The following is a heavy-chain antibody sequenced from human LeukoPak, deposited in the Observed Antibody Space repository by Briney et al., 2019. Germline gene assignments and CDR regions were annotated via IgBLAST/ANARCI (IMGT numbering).Heavy chain of an antibody. CDR1: GSSIISYY. J-gene: IGHJ4*02. CDR2: NYYSGST. V-gene: IGHV4-59*01. CDR3: ARAAHSSSALDY. D-gene: IGHD6-13*01. Sequence: SETLSLTCTVSGSSIISYYWSWIRQPPGKGMEWIGYNYYSGSTNYNPSLKSRVTISVDTSKNQFSLNMKSVTAADTAVYYCARAAHSSSALDYWGQGTLVTVSS.